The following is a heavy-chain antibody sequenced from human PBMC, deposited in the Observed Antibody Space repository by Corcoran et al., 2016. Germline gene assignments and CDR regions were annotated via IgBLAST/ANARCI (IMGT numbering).Heavy chain of an antibody. V-gene: IGHV4-59*01. D-gene: IGHD6-19*01. CDR3: ARGYSSGWYSFDYFDY. CDR2: IYYSGST. J-gene: IGHJ4*02. CDR1: GGSISSYY. Sequence: QVQLQESGPGLVKPSETLSLTCTVSGGSISSYYWSWIRQPPGKGLEWIGYIYYSGSTNYNPSLKSRVTISVDTSKNQFSLKLSSVTAADTAVYYCARGYSSGWYSFDYFDYWGQGTLVTVSS.